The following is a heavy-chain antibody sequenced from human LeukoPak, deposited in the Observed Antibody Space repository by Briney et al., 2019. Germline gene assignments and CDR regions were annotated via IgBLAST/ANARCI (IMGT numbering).Heavy chain of an antibody. CDR3: ARDGGRNVGAFDY. Sequence: PSETLSLTCTVSGGSISSYYWSWIRQPPGKGLEWIGYIYYSGSTNYNPSLKSRVTISVDTSKNQFSLKLSSVTAADTAVYYCARDGGRNVGAFDYWGQGTLVTVSS. CDR1: GGSISSYY. D-gene: IGHD1-26*01. CDR2: IYYSGST. J-gene: IGHJ4*02. V-gene: IGHV4-59*12.